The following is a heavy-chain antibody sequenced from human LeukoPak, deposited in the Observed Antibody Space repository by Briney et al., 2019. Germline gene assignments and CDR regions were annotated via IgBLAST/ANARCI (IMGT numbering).Heavy chain of an antibody. D-gene: IGHD5-18*01. Sequence: ASVKVSCKASGYTFTGYYIHWVRQAPGQGLEWMGWINPNSGGTNYAQNLQGRVTMTTDTSASTAYMELRSLRSDDTAMYYCATYMDTSMVFDYWGQGTLVTVSS. CDR2: INPNSGGT. J-gene: IGHJ4*02. CDR3: ATYMDTSMVFDY. CDR1: GYTFTGYY. V-gene: IGHV1-2*02.